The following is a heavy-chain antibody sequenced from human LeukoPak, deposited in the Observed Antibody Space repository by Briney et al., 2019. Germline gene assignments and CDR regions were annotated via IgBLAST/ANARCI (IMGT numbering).Heavy chain of an antibody. V-gene: IGHV3-23*01. CDR1: GFNFSNYA. D-gene: IGHD4-17*01. Sequence: GGSLRLSCAASGFNFSNYAMSWVRQAPGKGLEWVSSLTASGVTTYYADSVKGRFTISRDNSKNTLYLQMNSLRAEDTAVYYCARDYGDYPFDYWGQGTLVTVSS. J-gene: IGHJ4*02. CDR3: ARDYGDYPFDY. CDR2: LTASGVTT.